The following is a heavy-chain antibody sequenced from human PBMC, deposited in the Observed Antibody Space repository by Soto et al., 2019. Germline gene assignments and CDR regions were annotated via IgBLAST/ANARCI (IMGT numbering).Heavy chain of an antibody. CDR2: IYYSGST. CDR1: GGPISSYY. V-gene: IGHV4-59*13. J-gene: IGHJ4*02. D-gene: IGHD6-13*01. CDR3: ARVRSSSWYLDY. Sequence: SETLSLTCTVSGGPISSYYWSWIRQPPGKGLEWIGYIYYSGSTNYNPSLKSRVTISVDTSKNQFSLKLSSVTAADTAVYYCARVRSSSWYLDYWGQGTLVTVSS.